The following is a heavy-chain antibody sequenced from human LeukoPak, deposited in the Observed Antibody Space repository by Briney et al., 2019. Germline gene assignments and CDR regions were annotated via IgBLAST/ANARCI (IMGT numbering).Heavy chain of an antibody. D-gene: IGHD1-26*01. CDR1: GGSVSSGSYY. J-gene: IGHJ4*02. CDR2: IYYSGST. CDR3: ARAPGIVGTTPFGNY. Sequence: SETLSLTCTVSGGSVSSGSYYWSCIRQSPGKGLEWIGYIYYSGSTNYNPSLRGRVAMSIDTSKNQFSLKLNSVTAADTAIYYCARAPGIVGTTPFGNYWGRGTLVTVSS. V-gene: IGHV4-61*01.